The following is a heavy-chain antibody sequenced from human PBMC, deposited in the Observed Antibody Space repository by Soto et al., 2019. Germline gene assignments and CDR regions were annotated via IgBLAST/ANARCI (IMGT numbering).Heavy chain of an antibody. D-gene: IGHD3-9*01. CDR1: GYTFTSYA. CDR2: INAGNGNT. CDR3: ARGLLRYFHWPSNGMDV. J-gene: IGHJ6*02. Sequence: ASVKVSCKASGYTFTSYAMHWVRQAPGQRLEWMGWINAGNGNTKYSQKFQGRVTITRDTSASTAYMELSSLRSEDTAVYYCARGLLRYFHWPSNGMDVWGQGTTVTVSS. V-gene: IGHV1-3*01.